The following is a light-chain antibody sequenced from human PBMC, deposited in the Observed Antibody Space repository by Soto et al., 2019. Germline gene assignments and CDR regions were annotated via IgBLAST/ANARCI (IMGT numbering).Light chain of an antibody. CDR1: QSVSSNY. CDR2: GAS. V-gene: IGKV3-20*01. Sequence: EIVLTQSPGTLPLSPGERATLSCRASQSVSSNYLAWYQRKPGQAPRLLIYGASNRATDIPNRFSGSGSGTDFTLTITRLEPEDFVVYYCQQYGSSPPTFGQGTKVEI. J-gene: IGKJ1*01. CDR3: QQYGSSPPT.